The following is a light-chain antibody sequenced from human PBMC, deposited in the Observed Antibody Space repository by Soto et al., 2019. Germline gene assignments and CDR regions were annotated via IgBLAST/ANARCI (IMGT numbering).Light chain of an antibody. Sequence: DIQMTQSPSTLSASVGDRVTITCRASQSISSWLAWYQQKPGKAPKLLIYKASSLESGVPSRFSGSGSGTEFTLTIISLQPDDFATYYCQQYNSSPTFGQGTKVEIK. CDR2: KAS. CDR1: QSISSW. CDR3: QQYNSSPT. V-gene: IGKV1-5*03. J-gene: IGKJ1*01.